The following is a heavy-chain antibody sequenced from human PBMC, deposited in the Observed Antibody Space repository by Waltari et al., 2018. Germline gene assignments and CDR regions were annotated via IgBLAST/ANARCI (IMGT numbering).Heavy chain of an antibody. D-gene: IGHD3-10*01. CDR1: GYTFIDSF. Sequence: EVQLVQSGAEVKKPGATVKISCKASGYTFIDSFMHWVQQAPGKGLAWVGRIDPEDDETVYAEKFQGRVTITADTSTDTSYLELSSLRSDDTAVYYCAPLPGGSGQTFDYWGQGTLLTVSS. CDR2: IDPEDDET. CDR3: APLPGGSGQTFDY. V-gene: IGHV1-69-2*01. J-gene: IGHJ4*02.